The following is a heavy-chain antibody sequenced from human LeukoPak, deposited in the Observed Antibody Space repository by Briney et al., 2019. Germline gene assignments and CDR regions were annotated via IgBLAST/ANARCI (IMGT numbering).Heavy chain of an antibody. CDR1: GGFTSSSSYY. CDR2: IYDSGST. CDR3: ARRLDSYFQH. D-gene: IGHD6-19*01. Sequence: PSETLSLTRTVSGGFTSSSSYYSGWIRQPPGKGVEWIGSIYDSGSTYYNPSLKSRVTISVDTSKNQFSLKLSSVTAADTAVYYCARRLDSYFQHWGQGTLVTVSS. V-gene: IGHV4-39*01. J-gene: IGHJ1*01.